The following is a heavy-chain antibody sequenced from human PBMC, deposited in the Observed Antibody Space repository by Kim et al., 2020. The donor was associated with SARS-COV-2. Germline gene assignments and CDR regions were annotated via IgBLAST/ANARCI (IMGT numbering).Heavy chain of an antibody. CDR1: GFTFSSYG. V-gene: IGHV3-30*03. D-gene: IGHD4-17*01. J-gene: IGHJ3*02. CDR3: AGAPPTVGGLNDAFDI. CDR2: ISYDGSNK. Sequence: GGSLRLSCAASGFTFSSYGMHWVRQAPGKGLEWVAVISYDGSNKYYADSVKGRFTISRDNSKNTLYLQMNSLRAEDTAVYYCAGAPPTVGGLNDAFDIWGQGTMVTVSS.